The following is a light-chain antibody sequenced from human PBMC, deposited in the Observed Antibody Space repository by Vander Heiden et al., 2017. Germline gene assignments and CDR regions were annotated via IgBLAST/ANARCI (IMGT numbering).Light chain of an antibody. CDR1: TSDVGGHNY. Sequence: QSALTHPPAASASPAQSVTIPCTGTTSDVGGHNYVSWYQPHPGKAPKLMIYEVSKRPSGVPDRFSGSKSGNTASLTVSGLQAEDEADYYCSSYGGSNNWVFGGGTKLTVL. CDR2: EVS. CDR3: SSYGGSNNWV. V-gene: IGLV2-8*01. J-gene: IGLJ3*02.